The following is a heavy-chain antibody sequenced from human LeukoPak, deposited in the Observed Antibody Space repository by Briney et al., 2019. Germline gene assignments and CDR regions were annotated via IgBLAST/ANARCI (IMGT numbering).Heavy chain of an antibody. CDR1: GFTFSSYY. CDR2: IKRDGSTK. J-gene: IGHJ4*02. Sequence: GGSLRLSCAASGFTFSSYYMAWVRQAPGKGLEWVANIKRDGSTKNYVDSVKGRFTISRDNAKNSLYLQMNGLRADDSGLYYCARDDEGTQTYGARETLVTVPS. D-gene: IGHD1-14*01. V-gene: IGHV3-7*04. CDR3: ARDDEGTQTY.